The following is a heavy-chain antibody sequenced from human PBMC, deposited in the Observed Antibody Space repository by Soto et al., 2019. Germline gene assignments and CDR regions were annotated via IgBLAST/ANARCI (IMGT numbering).Heavy chain of an antibody. J-gene: IGHJ5*02. CDR3: ARVRQGCSSTSCFLDT. Sequence: SETLSLTCAVSGDSISSSNWWNWVRQSPGKGLEWIGEIHHSGSTNYNPSLKSRVTISVDKSKNQFSLKLNSVTAADTAVYYCARVRQGCSSTSCFLDTWGQGTLVTVSS. D-gene: IGHD2-2*01. CDR1: GDSISSSNW. CDR2: IHHSGST. V-gene: IGHV4-4*02.